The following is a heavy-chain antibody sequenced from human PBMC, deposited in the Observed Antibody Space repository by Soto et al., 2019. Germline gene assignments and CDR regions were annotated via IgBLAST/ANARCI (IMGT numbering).Heavy chain of an antibody. Sequence: ASVKVSCKASGYTFTSYYMHWVRQAPGQGLEWMGIINPSGGSTSYAQKFQGRVTMTRDASTSTAYMELSSLRSEDTAVYYCARFRYGSGSYSDNWFDPWGQGTLVTVSS. V-gene: IGHV1-46*01. CDR3: ARFRYGSGSYSDNWFDP. CDR1: GYTFTSYY. D-gene: IGHD3-10*01. CDR2: INPSGGST. J-gene: IGHJ5*02.